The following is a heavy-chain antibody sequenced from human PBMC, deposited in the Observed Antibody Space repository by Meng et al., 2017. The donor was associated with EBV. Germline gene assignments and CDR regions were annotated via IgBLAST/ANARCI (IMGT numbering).Heavy chain of an antibody. V-gene: IGHV1-18*01. CDR2: ISAYNGNT. CDR1: ASLFSGDG. CDR3: ACRGDRTDY. Sequence: VHLVQSGAQVKKPGASGTVSSTASASLFSGDGISWVRQAPRQGLEWMGWISAYNGNTNYAQQLQGRVTMTTDTSTSTAYMELRSLRSDNTAVYYCACRGDRTDYWGQGTLVTVSS. D-gene: IGHD2-21*02. J-gene: IGHJ4*02.